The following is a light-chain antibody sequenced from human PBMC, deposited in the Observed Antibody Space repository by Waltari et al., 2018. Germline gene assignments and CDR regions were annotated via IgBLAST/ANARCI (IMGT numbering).Light chain of an antibody. J-gene: IGKJ2*02. CDR1: QTVNAN. Sequence: EIVMPQTPAPLYVSPEGRATIPCRASQTVNANLAWYQRTPGQAPRLLIYDASKRATGIPARFSGSGSGTDFTLTISSLQSEDFGIYYCHHYNTWPPGTFGQGTKLDNK. CDR3: HHYNTWPPGT. V-gene: IGKV3-15*01. CDR2: DAS.